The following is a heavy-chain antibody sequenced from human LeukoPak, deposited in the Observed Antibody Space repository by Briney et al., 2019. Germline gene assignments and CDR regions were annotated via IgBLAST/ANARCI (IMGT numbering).Heavy chain of an antibody. J-gene: IGHJ2*01. CDR1: GFTVSSKY. CDR3: AREVPYGYYYDSSWYFDL. D-gene: IGHD3-22*01. CDR2: IYSGDST. Sequence: GGSLRLSCAASGFTVSSKYMSWVRQAPGKGLEWVSVIYSGDSTYYADSVKGRFTISRDNSKNTLYLQVNSLRAEDTAVYYCAREVPYGYYYDSSWYFDLWGRGTLVTVSS. V-gene: IGHV3-66*01.